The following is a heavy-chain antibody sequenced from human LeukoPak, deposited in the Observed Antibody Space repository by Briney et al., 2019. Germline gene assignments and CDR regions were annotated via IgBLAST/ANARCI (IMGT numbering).Heavy chain of an antibody. CDR1: GGSISGSDFY. V-gene: IGHV4-30-4*08. CDR2: VYFGDVT. Sequence: SETLSLTCTVSGGSISGSDFYWTWIRQPPGKALEWVGYVYFGDVTDYTPSLKSRASISLDTSKNQFSLRLTSVTAADTAVYYCATDDYGEEDAFDIWRQGTMVTVSS. J-gene: IGHJ3*02. D-gene: IGHD4-17*01. CDR3: ATDDYGEEDAFDI.